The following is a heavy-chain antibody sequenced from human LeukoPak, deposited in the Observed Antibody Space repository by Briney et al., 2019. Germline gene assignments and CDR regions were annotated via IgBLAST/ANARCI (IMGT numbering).Heavy chain of an antibody. Sequence: PGGSLRLSCEASGLSLSSYSMNWVRQAPGKGLEWVSYISSSGNNIHYADSVNGRFTISRDNAKNSLYLQMNSLRDEDTAVYYCARVGGDPLWGQGTLVTVSS. D-gene: IGHD2-21*02. V-gene: IGHV3-48*02. CDR1: GLSLSSYS. CDR3: ARVGGDPL. CDR2: ISSSGNNI. J-gene: IGHJ4*02.